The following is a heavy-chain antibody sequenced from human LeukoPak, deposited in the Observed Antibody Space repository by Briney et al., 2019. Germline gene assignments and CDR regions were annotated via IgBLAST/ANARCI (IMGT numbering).Heavy chain of an antibody. CDR3: AKGRMGRYFDWLLTSFDY. CDR1: GFTFDDYA. Sequence: GGSLRLSCAASGFTFDDYAMHWVRQAPGKGLEWVSGISWNSGSIGYADSVKGRFTISRDNAKNSLYLQMNSLRAEDTALYYCAKGRMGRYFDWLLTSFDYWGQGTLVTVSS. CDR2: ISWNSGSI. D-gene: IGHD3-9*01. J-gene: IGHJ4*02. V-gene: IGHV3-9*01.